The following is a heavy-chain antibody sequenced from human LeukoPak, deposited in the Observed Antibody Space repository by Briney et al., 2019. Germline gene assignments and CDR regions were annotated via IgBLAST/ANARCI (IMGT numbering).Heavy chain of an antibody. V-gene: IGHV3-33*06. CDR1: GFTFSSYG. CDR3: AKLPYCSSTNCIDY. D-gene: IGHD2-2*01. J-gene: IGHJ4*02. Sequence: AGGSLRLSCAASGFTFSSYGMHWVRQAPGKGLEWVAVIWYDGSNKYYADSVKGRFAISRDNSKNTLYLQMSSLRAEDTAVYYCAKLPYCSSTNCIDYWGQGTLVTVSS. CDR2: IWYDGSNK.